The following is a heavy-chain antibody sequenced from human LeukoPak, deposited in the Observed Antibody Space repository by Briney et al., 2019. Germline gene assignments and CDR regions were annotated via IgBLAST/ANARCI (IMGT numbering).Heavy chain of an antibody. D-gene: IGHD3-22*01. J-gene: IGHJ4*02. V-gene: IGHV4-34*01. CDR2: INHSGST. Sequence: SETLSLTCAVYGGSFSGYYWSWIRQPPGKGLEWIGEINHSGSTNYNPSLKSRVTISVDTSKNQFSLKLSSVTAADTAVYYCARHSTHYYDSSGTFDYWGQGTLVTVSS. CDR3: ARHSTHYYDSSGTFDY. CDR1: GGSFSGYY.